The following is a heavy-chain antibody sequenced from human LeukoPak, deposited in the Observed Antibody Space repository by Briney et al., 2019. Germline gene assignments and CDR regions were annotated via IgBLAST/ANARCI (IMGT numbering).Heavy chain of an antibody. J-gene: IGHJ4*02. CDR1: GFTVGGNY. V-gene: IGHV3-53*01. D-gene: IGHD2-2*01. Sequence: GRSLRLSCAASGFTVGGNYMSWVRQAPGKGLEWVSFIYNDGRTQHTDSVKGRFTISRDNSKNTLYLQMNSLRAEDTAVYYCARWYCSSTNCYYDYWGQGTLVTVSS. CDR2: IYNDGRT. CDR3: ARWYCSSTNCYYDY.